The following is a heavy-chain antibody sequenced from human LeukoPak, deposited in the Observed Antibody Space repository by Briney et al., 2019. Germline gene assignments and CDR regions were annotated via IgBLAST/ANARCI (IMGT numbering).Heavy chain of an antibody. J-gene: IGHJ4*02. V-gene: IGHV3-74*01. D-gene: IGHD5-24*01. CDR1: GFTFISYW. CDR3: ARDPDGYRSGGFDN. Sequence: GGSLRLTCAASGFTFISYWMHWVRQAPGKGLVWVSRINSDGSSTSYADSVKGRFTISRDNAKNTLYLQMNSLRAEDTAVYYCARDPDGYRSGGFDNWGQGTLVTVSS. CDR2: INSDGSST.